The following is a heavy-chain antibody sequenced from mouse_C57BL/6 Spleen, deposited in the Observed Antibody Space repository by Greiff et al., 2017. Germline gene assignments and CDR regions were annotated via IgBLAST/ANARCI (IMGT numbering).Heavy chain of an antibody. D-gene: IGHD1-1*01. V-gene: IGHV1-82*01. Sequence: VQLQQSGPELVKPGASVKISCKASGYAFSSSWMNWVKRRPGKGLEWIGRIHPGGGDTNYNGKFKGKATLTADKSSSTADMQLSSLTSEDSAVYFCARDYGSSHWYFDVWGTGTTVTVSS. J-gene: IGHJ1*03. CDR1: GYAFSSSW. CDR3: ARDYGSSHWYFDV. CDR2: IHPGGGDT.